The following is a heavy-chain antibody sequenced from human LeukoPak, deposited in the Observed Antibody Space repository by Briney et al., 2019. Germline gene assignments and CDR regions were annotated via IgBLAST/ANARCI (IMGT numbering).Heavy chain of an antibody. J-gene: IGHJ4*02. D-gene: IGHD1-20*01. V-gene: IGHV1-69*13. CDR1: GGTFSSYA. CDR3: ARETPSITGTTGAFDY. CDR2: IIPIFGTA. Sequence: SVKISCKASGGTFSSYAISWVRQAPGQELEWMGGIIPIFGTANYAQKFQGRVTITADESTSTAYMELSSLRSEDTAVYYCARETPSITGTTGAFDYWGQGTLVTVSS.